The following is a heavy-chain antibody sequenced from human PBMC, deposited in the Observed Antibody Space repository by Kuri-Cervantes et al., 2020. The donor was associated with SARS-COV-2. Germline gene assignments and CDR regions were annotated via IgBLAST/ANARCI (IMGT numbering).Heavy chain of an antibody. Sequence: SETLSLTCTVSGGSISSSSYYWAWIRQPPGKGLEWIGSIYYSGSTYYNPSLKSRVTISVDTSKNQFSLKLSSVTAADTAVYYCARGRVEYQLLYVFHDYYYGMDVWGQGTTVTVSS. CDR3: ARGRVEYQLLYVFHDYYYGMDV. CDR2: IYYSGST. J-gene: IGHJ6*02. V-gene: IGHV4-39*07. CDR1: GGSISSSSYY. D-gene: IGHD2-2*02.